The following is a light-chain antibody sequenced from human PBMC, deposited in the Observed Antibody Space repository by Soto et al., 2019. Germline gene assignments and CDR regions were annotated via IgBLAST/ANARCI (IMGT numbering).Light chain of an antibody. CDR1: QGISSF. Sequence: DIQLTQSPSFLSASVGDRVTITCRASQGISSFLAWYQQKPGKAPNLLISGASNLRTGVPSRFSGGGSGTEFTLTISSLPPEDFATYYCQHLNTYPLTFGGGTKVDI. V-gene: IGKV1-9*01. CDR3: QHLNTYPLT. CDR2: GAS. J-gene: IGKJ4*01.